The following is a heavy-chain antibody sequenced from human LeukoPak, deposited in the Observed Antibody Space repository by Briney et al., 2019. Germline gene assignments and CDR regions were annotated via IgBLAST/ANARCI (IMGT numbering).Heavy chain of an antibody. CDR2: FSGSGGNT. Sequence: GGSLRLSCAASGFTFTSYAMTWVRQAPGKGLDWVSAFSGSGGNTYYAVYVKCRFTNSRDTSKNTMYLQMNSLRAEDTAVYYCAKDLREVTANQKLRQFDYWGQGTLVTVSS. V-gene: IGHV3-23*01. CDR1: GFTFTSYA. CDR3: AKDLREVTANQKLRQFDY. D-gene: IGHD2-15*01. J-gene: IGHJ4*02.